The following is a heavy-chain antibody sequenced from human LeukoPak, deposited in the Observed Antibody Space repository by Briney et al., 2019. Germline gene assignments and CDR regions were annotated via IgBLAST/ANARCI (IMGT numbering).Heavy chain of an antibody. J-gene: IGHJ4*02. CDR3: ARVSDISVAAYFDY. CDR1: GFTFSSYS. V-gene: IGHV3-21*01. Sequence: NPGGSLRLSCAASGFTFSSYSMNWVRQAPGKGLEWVSSISSSSSYIYYADSVKGRFTISRDNARNSLYLQMNSLRAEDTAVYYCARVSDISVAAYFDYWGQGTLVTVSS. CDR2: ISSSSSYI. D-gene: IGHD6-19*01.